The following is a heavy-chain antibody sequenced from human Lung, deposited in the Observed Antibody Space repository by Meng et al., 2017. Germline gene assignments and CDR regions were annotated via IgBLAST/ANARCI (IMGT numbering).Heavy chain of an antibody. D-gene: IGHD6-13*01. CDR3: ARDEDISAAGKLFGDY. Sequence: QVERVEYGAEVKKRGAAVKVSCKASGYTFPDYWLHWVRRAPGQGLEWMGRINPKSGDTHYAQRFQDRVTMTGDTSISTAYMELSGLRSDDTTMYYCARDEDISAAGKLFGDYWGQGTLVTVSS. CDR1: GYTFPDYW. J-gene: IGHJ4*02. CDR2: INPKSGDT. V-gene: IGHV1-2*06.